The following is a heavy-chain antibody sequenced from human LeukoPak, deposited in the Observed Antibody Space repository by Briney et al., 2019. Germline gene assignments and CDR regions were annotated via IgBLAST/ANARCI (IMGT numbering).Heavy chain of an antibody. Sequence: PGGSLRLSGAASGFTFSSYSMNWVRQAPGKGLKWVSSISSSSSYIYYADSVKGRFTISRDNAKNSLYLQMNSLRAEDTAVYYCARITMVRGVITNRGDYFDYWGQGTLVTVSS. CDR2: ISSSSSYI. D-gene: IGHD3-10*01. V-gene: IGHV3-21*01. CDR3: ARITMVRGVITNRGDYFDY. J-gene: IGHJ4*02. CDR1: GFTFSSYS.